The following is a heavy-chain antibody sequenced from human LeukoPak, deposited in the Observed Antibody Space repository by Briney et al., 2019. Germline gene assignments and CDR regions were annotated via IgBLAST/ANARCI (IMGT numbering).Heavy chain of an antibody. CDR3: ARAPQQRYYYYMDV. CDR2: IYTSGST. J-gene: IGHJ6*03. V-gene: IGHV4-61*02. D-gene: IGHD6-13*01. Sequence: SQTLSLTCTVSGGSISSGSYYWSWIRQPAGKGLEWIGRIYTSGSTNYNPSLKSRVTISVDTSKNQFSLKLSSVTAADTAVYYCARAPQQRYYYYMDVWGKGTTVTVSS. CDR1: GGSISSGSYY.